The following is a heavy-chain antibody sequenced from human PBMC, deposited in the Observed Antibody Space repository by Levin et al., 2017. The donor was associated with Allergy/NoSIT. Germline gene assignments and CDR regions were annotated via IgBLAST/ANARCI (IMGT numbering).Heavy chain of an antibody. CDR2: IYYSGST. CDR1: GGFIGTGGYY. Sequence: LRLSCAVSGGFIGTGGYYWSWIRQYPGKGLEWIGYIYYSGSTYYNPSLTSRVTISVDPAKNQFSLNLSSATAADTAVYYCARDRGYNPDTWGQGTLVTVSS. J-gene: IGHJ5*02. CDR3: ARDRGYNPDT. D-gene: IGHD1-14*01. V-gene: IGHV4-31*11.